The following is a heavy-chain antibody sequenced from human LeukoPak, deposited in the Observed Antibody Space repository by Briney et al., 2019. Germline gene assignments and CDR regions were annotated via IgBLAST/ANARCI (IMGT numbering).Heavy chain of an antibody. CDR2: INHSGST. CDR3: ARASAGYSGSYYGSWFDP. D-gene: IGHD1-26*01. CDR1: GGSFSGYY. V-gene: IGHV4-34*01. J-gene: IGHJ5*02. Sequence: SETLSLTCAVYGGSFSGYYWSWTRQPPGKGLEWIGKINHSGSTNYNPSLKSRVTISVDTSKNQFSLKLSSVTAADTAVYYCARASAGYSGSYYGSWFDPWGQGTLVTVSS.